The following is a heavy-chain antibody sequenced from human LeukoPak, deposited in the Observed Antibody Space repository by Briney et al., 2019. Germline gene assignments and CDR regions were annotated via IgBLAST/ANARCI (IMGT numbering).Heavy chain of an antibody. CDR2: IYPGDSDT. J-gene: IGHJ5*02. CDR1: GSRFTSYW. D-gene: IGHD6-13*01. V-gene: IGHV5-51*01. CDR3: ARRLAAGGTNWFDP. Sequence: GESLKISCKGSGSRFTSYWIGWVRQMPGKGLEWVGIIYPGDSDTRYSPSFQGQVTISADKSISTAYLQWSSLKASDTAMYYCARRLAAGGTNWFDPWGQGTLVTVSS.